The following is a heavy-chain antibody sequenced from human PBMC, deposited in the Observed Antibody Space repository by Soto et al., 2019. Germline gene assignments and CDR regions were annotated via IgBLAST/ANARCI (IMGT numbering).Heavy chain of an antibody. J-gene: IGHJ3*02. Sequence: GGSLRLSCAASGFTFSSYGMHWVHQAPGKGLEWVAVISYDGSNKYYADSVKGRFTISRDNSKNTLYLQMNSLRAEDTAVYYCGTGNYYDSSGDFDAFDIWGQGTMVTVSS. CDR3: GTGNYYDSSGDFDAFDI. CDR2: ISYDGSNK. V-gene: IGHV3-30*03. CDR1: GFTFSSYG. D-gene: IGHD3-22*01.